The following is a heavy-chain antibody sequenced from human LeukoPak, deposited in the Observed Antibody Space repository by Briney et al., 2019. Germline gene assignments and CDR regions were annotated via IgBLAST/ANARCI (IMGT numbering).Heavy chain of an antibody. V-gene: IGHV3-23*01. Sequence: GGSLRLSCAASGFTFSSYAMSWVRQAPGKGLEWVSAISGSGGSTYYADSVKGRFTISRDNSKNTLYLQLDSLRAEDTAVYYCAKLAVAGNEAHYWGQGTLVTVSS. CDR2: ISGSGGST. D-gene: IGHD6-19*01. J-gene: IGHJ4*02. CDR1: GFTFSSYA. CDR3: AKLAVAGNEAHY.